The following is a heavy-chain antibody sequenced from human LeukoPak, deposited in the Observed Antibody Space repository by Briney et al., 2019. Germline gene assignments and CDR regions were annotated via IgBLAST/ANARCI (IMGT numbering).Heavy chain of an antibody. D-gene: IGHD3-16*02. Sequence: VGSLRLSSAASGFTFSSYSMNWVRQAPGKGLEWISYISSSSSTTYYADSVKGRFTISRDNSKNTLYLQMNSLRAEDTAVYYCAKDWRALYPKYFDYWGQGTLVTVSS. CDR2: ISSSSSTT. V-gene: IGHV3-48*01. CDR3: AKDWRALYPKYFDY. CDR1: GFTFSSYS. J-gene: IGHJ4*02.